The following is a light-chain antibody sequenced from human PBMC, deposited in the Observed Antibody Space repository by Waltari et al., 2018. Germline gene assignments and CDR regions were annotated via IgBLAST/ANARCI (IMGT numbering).Light chain of an antibody. Sequence: DIQLTQSPSSLSASVGAIVTTTCRASQRIYTHLNWYQQKPGKAPQLLIYGASTLQSGVPSRFSGSGSGAEFTLTISSLQPEDIATFSCQESYSTLYTFGQGTKVEIK. CDR1: QRIYTH. CDR2: GAS. J-gene: IGKJ2*01. V-gene: IGKV1-39*01. CDR3: QESYSTLYT.